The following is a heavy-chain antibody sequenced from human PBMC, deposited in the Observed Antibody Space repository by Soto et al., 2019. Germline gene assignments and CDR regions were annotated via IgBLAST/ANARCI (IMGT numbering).Heavy chain of an antibody. J-gene: IGHJ2*01. D-gene: IGHD2-15*01. V-gene: IGHV4-31*03. Sequence: SETLSLTCTVSGGSISSGGYYWSWLHQHPGKGLEWIAYIYYSWSTYYYPSLESRLTRPADTSKDQFSPELVSVTAADTAVYCCARQDSCCYDLGGRGPPVT. CDR2: IYYSWST. CDR3: ARQDSCCYDL. CDR1: GGSISSGGYY.